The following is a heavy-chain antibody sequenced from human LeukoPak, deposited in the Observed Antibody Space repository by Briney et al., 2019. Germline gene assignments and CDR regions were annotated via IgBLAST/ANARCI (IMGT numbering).Heavy chain of an antibody. V-gene: IGHV4-61*02. CDR2: IYTSGST. CDR3: ARESRGDLYYYYYYMDV. Sequence: SETLSLXCTVSGGSISSGSYYWSWIRQPAGKGLEWIGRIYTSGSTNYNPSLKSRVTISVDTSKNQFSLKLSSVTAADTAVYYCARESRGDLYYYYYYMDVWGKGTTVTVSS. CDR1: GGSISSGSYY. J-gene: IGHJ6*03. D-gene: IGHD4-17*01.